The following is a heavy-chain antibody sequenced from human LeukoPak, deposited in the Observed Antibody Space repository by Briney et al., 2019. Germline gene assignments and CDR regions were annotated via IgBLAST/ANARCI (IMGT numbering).Heavy chain of an antibody. CDR1: GYTFTSYD. CDR3: AGPGGGEGYDY. V-gene: IGHV1-8*01. J-gene: IGHJ4*02. D-gene: IGHD2-15*01. CDR2: MNPNSGNT. Sequence: GASVKVSCKASGYTFTSYDINWVRQATGQGLEWMGWMNPNSGNTGYAQKFQGRVTMTRNTSISTAYMELSSRRSEDAAAYFCAGPGGGEGYDYWGQGTLVTVSS.